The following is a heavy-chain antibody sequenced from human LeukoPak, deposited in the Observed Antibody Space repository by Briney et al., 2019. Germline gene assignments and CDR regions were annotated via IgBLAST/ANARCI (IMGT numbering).Heavy chain of an antibody. V-gene: IGHV3-30*18. Sequence: GGSLRLSCAASGFTFSSYGRHWVRQAPGKGLEWVAVISYDGSNKYYADSVKGRFTISRDNSKNTLYLQMNSLRAEDTAVYYCAKDTYYYDSSGLYYFDYWGQGTLVTVSS. J-gene: IGHJ4*02. CDR2: ISYDGSNK. D-gene: IGHD3-22*01. CDR3: AKDTYYYDSSGLYYFDY. CDR1: GFTFSSYG.